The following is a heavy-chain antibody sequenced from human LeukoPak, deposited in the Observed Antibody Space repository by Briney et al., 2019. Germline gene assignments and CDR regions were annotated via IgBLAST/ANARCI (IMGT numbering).Heavy chain of an antibody. CDR1: GFTFSSYS. J-gene: IGHJ4*02. CDR2: ISSSSSTI. CDR3: ARDPDNYYDSSGSFDY. D-gene: IGHD3-22*01. Sequence: GGSLRLSCAASGFTFSSYSMNWVRQAPGKGLEWVSYISSSSSTIYYADSVKGRFTISRDNAKNSLYLQMNSLRAEDTAVYYCARDPDNYYDSSGSFDYWGQGNLVTVSS. V-gene: IGHV3-48*01.